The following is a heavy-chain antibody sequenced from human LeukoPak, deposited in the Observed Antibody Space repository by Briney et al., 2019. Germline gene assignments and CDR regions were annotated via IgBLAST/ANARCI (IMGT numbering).Heavy chain of an antibody. Sequence: GGYLRLSCAASGFTFSDYYMSWIRQAPGKGLEWVSYISSSGSTIHYADSVKGRFTISRDNAKNSLYLQMNSLRAEDTAVYYCARTVYDYGDHSRPGGFDPWGQGTLVSVSS. CDR2: ISSSGSTI. CDR3: ARTVYDYGDHSRPGGFDP. CDR1: GFTFSDYY. V-gene: IGHV3-11*04. D-gene: IGHD4-17*01. J-gene: IGHJ5*02.